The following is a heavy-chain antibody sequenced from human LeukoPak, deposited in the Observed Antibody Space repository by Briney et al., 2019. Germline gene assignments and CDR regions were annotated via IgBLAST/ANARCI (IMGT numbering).Heavy chain of an antibody. J-gene: IGHJ4*02. V-gene: IGHV3-33*06. CDR1: GFTFSNYG. CDR3: AKGYNFGYDGPDY. D-gene: IGHD5-18*01. Sequence: GGSLRLSCAASGFTFSNYGMRWVRQAPGKGLEWVAVICYDGNNKYYADSVKGRFTISRDNSKNTLYLQMISLRAEDRYVYYCAKGYNFGYDGPDYWGQGTLVTVSS. CDR2: ICYDGNNK.